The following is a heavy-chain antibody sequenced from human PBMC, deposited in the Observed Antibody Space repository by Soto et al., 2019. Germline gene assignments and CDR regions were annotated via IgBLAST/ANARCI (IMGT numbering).Heavy chain of an antibody. CDR1: GFTFSSYG. Sequence: GGSLRLSCAASGFTFSSYGMHWVRQAPGKGLEWISDISTSGSTIFYADSVKGRFTISRDNAKNSLYLQMNSLRADDTAVYYCARRGWRYTYGYPYDYWGQGALVTVSS. CDR2: ISTSGSTI. CDR3: ARRGWRYTYGYPYDY. V-gene: IGHV3-48*04. D-gene: IGHD5-18*01. J-gene: IGHJ4*02.